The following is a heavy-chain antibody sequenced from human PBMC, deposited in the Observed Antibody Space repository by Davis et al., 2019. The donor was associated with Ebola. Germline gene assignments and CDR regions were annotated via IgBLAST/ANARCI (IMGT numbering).Heavy chain of an antibody. CDR2: VYEGGTT. D-gene: IGHD6-19*01. J-gene: IGHJ4*02. CDR1: VDSVSSSSYY. Sequence: PSETLSLTCSVSVDSVSSSSYYWGWIRQPPGKGLEWIGSVYEGGTTYYNPSLRSRVTISVDTSKNHFSLKLDSLTAADTAVYYCARGGSGWYRGIFDYWGQGTLVTVSS. V-gene: IGHV4-39*02. CDR3: ARGGSGWYRGIFDY.